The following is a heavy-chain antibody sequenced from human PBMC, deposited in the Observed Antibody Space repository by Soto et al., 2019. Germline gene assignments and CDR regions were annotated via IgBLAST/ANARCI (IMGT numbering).Heavy chain of an antibody. Sequence: PGGSLRLSCAASGFTISSNAMYWVRQAPGKGLEWVSSISGSGGYIYYADSVKGRFTISRDNAKNSLYLQMTSLRDEDTALYYCARDRQSTPWYAADYWGQGSLVTVSS. CDR2: ISGSGGYI. J-gene: IGHJ4*02. CDR3: ARDRQSTPWYAADY. D-gene: IGHD6-13*01. CDR1: GFTISSNA. V-gene: IGHV3-21*01.